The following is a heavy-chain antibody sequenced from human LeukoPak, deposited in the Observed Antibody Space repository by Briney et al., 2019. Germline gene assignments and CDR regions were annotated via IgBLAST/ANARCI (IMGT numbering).Heavy chain of an antibody. CDR1: GGSISSYY. CDR3: ARSNGYGLVDI. Sequence: PAETLSLTCTVSGGSISSYYWSWIRQPPGKGLEWIGFIFYSGTTNYNPSLKSRGTISVDTSKNQFSLKLNSVTAADTAVYYCARSNGYGLVDIWGQGTMVTVSS. D-gene: IGHD3-10*01. V-gene: IGHV4-59*08. CDR2: IFYSGTT. J-gene: IGHJ3*02.